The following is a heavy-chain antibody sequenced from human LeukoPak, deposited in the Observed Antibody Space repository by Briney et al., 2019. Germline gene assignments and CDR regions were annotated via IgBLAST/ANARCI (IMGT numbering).Heavy chain of an antibody. CDR3: ARGSLGGYYYYYMDV. D-gene: IGHD3-16*01. CDR1: GGTFSSYT. CDR2: IIPIFGTA. V-gene: IGHV1-69*05. Sequence: SVKVSCKASGGTFSSYTISWVRQAPGQGLEWMGGIIPIFGTANYGQKFQGRVTITTDESTSTAYMELSSLRSEDTAVYYCARGSLGGYYYYYMDVWGKGTTVTVSS. J-gene: IGHJ6*03.